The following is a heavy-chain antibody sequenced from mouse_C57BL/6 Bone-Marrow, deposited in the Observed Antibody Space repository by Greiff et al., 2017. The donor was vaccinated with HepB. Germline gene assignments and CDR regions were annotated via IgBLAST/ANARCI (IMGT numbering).Heavy chain of an antibody. Sequence: QVQLQQSGPGLVQPSQSLSITCTVSGFSLTSYGVHWVRQSPGKGLEWLGVIWSGGSTDYNAAFISRLSISKDNSKSQVFFKMNSLQADDTAIYYCARGWGLPPPWFAYRGQGTLVTVSA. D-gene: IGHD2-10*01. CDR3: ARGWGLPPPWFAY. J-gene: IGHJ3*01. CDR2: IWSGGST. V-gene: IGHV2-2*01. CDR1: GFSLTSYG.